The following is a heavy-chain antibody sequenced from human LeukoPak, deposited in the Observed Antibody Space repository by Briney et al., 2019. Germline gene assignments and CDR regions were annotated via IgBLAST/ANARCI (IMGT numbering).Heavy chain of an antibody. J-gene: IGHJ3*01. V-gene: IGHV3-23*01. Sequence: GGSLRLSCAGPGFTFSNYAMTWVRQAPGKGLEWVSAISGRGDTTRYGESVKGRFTVSRDNSRDTLYLEMTNLRAEDAAVYFCAVDPNGDYLGAFDFWGRGALVTVSS. CDR1: GFTFSNYA. CDR2: ISGRGDTT. CDR3: AVDPNGDYLGAFDF. D-gene: IGHD4-17*01.